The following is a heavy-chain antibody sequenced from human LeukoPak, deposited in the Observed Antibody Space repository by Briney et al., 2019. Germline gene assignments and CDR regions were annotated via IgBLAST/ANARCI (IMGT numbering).Heavy chain of an antibody. J-gene: IGHJ4*02. Sequence: PGGSLRLSCAASGFASSSYIMNGGRQAPGKGLEWVSYISSSSSTIYYADSVKGRFTISRDNAKNSLYLQMNSLRDEDTAVYYCARDRVPRYCYGDHFEYWGQGTLVTVSS. CDR2: ISSSSSTI. CDR1: GFASSSYI. CDR3: ARDRVPRYCYGDHFEY. V-gene: IGHV3-48*02. D-gene: IGHD5-18*01.